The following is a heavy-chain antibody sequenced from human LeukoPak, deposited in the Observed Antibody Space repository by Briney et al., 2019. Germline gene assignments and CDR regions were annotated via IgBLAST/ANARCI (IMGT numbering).Heavy chain of an antibody. CDR2: INHSGST. Sequence: PSETLSLTCAVYGGSFSGYYWSWIRQPPGKGLEWIGEINHSGSTNYNPSLKSRVTISVDTSKNQFSLKLSSVTAADTAVYYCARAAYGSGATYGYWGQGTLVTVSS. CDR3: ARAAYGSGATYGY. V-gene: IGHV4-34*01. J-gene: IGHJ4*02. CDR1: GGSFSGYY. D-gene: IGHD3-10*01.